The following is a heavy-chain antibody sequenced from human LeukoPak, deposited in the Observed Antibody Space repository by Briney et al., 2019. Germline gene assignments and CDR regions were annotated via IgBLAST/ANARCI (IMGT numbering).Heavy chain of an antibody. V-gene: IGHV1-2*06. Sequence: ASVKVSCKASGYTFTGYYMHWVRQAPGQGLEWMGRINPNSGGTNYAQKFQGRVTMTRDTSISTAYMELSRLRSDDTAVYYCARGSRFLGWSSTPLDYWGQGTLVTVSS. CDR2: INPNSGGT. CDR1: GYTFTGYY. D-gene: IGHD3-3*01. J-gene: IGHJ4*02. CDR3: ARGSRFLGWSSTPLDY.